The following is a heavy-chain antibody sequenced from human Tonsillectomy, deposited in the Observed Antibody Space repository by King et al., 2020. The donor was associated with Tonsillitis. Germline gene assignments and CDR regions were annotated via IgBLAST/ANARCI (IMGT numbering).Heavy chain of an antibody. CDR3: AKATGYRSGWYPYYFDS. Sequence: VQLVESGGGLVQPGGSLRLSCAASGFTFSSYAMKWVRQAPGKGLEWVSVIYSGGSSTYYADSVKGRFTISRDNSKNTLYLQMNSLRAEDTAVYYCAKATGYRSGWYPYYFDSWGQGTLVTVSS. J-gene: IGHJ4*02. D-gene: IGHD6-19*01. V-gene: IGHV3-23*03. CDR2: IYSGGSST. CDR1: GFTFSSYA.